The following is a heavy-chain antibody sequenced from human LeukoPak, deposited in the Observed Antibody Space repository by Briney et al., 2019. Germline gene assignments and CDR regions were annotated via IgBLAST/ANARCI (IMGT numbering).Heavy chain of an antibody. CDR1: GYTFTSYY. J-gene: IGHJ6*02. V-gene: IGHV1-46*01. CDR2: INPSGGST. CDR3: ARDGEEDTAMVWGYYYGMDV. Sequence: ASVKVSCKASGYTFTSYYMHWVRQAPGQGLEWMGIINPSGGSTSYAQKFQGRVTMTRDTSTSTVYMELSSLRSEDTAVYYCARDGEEDTAMVWGYYYGMDVWGQGTTVTVSS. D-gene: IGHD5-18*01.